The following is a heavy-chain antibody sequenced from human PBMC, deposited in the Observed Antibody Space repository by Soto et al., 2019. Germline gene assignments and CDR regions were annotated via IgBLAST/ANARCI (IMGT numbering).Heavy chain of an antibody. D-gene: IGHD3-22*01. Sequence: QVQLVQSGAEVKKPGASVKVSCKASGYTFTSYGISWVRQAPGQGLEWMGWISAYNGNTNYAQKLQGRVTMTTDTSTSRAYMELRGLGADATAVYYCARDDDSSGSFDIWGQGTMVTVSS. J-gene: IGHJ3*02. V-gene: IGHV1-18*01. CDR1: GYTFTSYG. CDR3: ARDDDSSGSFDI. CDR2: ISAYNGNT.